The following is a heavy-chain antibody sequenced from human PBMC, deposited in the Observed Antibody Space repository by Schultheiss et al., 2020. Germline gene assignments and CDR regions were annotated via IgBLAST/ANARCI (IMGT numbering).Heavy chain of an antibody. CDR1: GFTFSSYS. D-gene: IGHD3-3*01. Sequence: GESLKISCAASGFTFSSYSMNWVRQAPGKGLEWVSYISSSSSTIYYADSVKGRFTISRDNAKNSLYLQMNSLRDEDTAVYYCARSKWNFWSGYPLDYWGQGTLVTVSS. V-gene: IGHV3-48*02. CDR2: ISSSSSTI. J-gene: IGHJ4*02. CDR3: ARSKWNFWSGYPLDY.